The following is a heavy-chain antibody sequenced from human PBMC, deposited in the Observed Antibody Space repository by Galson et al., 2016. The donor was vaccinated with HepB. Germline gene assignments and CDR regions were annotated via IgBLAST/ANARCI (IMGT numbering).Heavy chain of an antibody. J-gene: IGHJ6*04. CDR2: IKQDGSEK. CDR3: ARGRGVDCTDGACYRDYYYGMDV. Sequence: SLRLSCAASEFTFSSYLMSWVRQAPGKGLEWVANIKQDGSEKYYVDSVKGRFTISRDNAKNSLYLQMNSLRAEDTAVYFCARGRGVDCTDGACYRDYYYGMDVWGKGTTVTVSS. CDR1: EFTFSSYL. D-gene: IGHD2-8*01. V-gene: IGHV3-7*04.